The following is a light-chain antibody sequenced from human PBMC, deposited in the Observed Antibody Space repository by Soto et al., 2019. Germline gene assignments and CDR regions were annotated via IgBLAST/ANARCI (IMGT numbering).Light chain of an antibody. J-gene: IGLJ3*02. CDR1: SGHSSYI. Sequence: QLVLTRSSSASASLGSSVKLTCTLSSGHSSYIIAWHQQQPGKAPRYLMKLEGSGSYNKGSGVPDRFSGSSSGADRYLTISNLQFEDEADYYCETWDSNSRGFGGGTKLTVL. V-gene: IGLV4-60*02. CDR2: LEGSGSY. CDR3: ETWDSNSRG.